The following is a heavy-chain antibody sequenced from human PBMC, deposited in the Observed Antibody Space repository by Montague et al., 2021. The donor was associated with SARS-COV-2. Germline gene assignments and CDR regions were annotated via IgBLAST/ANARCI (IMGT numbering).Heavy chain of an antibody. J-gene: IGHJ4*02. D-gene: IGHD2/OR15-2a*01. CDR3: VSQEGSIY. Sequence: SLRLSCAASGFTFSSYNMNWVRQAPGKGLEWVSSISSSSSYIYYADSVKGRFTISRDNAKNSLYLQMNSLRAKDTAVYYCVSQEGSIYWGQGTLVTVSS. CDR1: GFTFSSYN. CDR2: ISSSSSYI. V-gene: IGHV3-21*01.